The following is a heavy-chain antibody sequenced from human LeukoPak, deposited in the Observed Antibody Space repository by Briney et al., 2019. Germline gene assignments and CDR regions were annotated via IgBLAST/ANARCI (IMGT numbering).Heavy chain of an antibody. CDR1: GGSISSSSYY. J-gene: IGHJ6*03. Sequence: PSETLSLTCTVSGGSISSSSYYWGWIRQPPGKGLEWIGSIYYSGSTYYNPSLKSRITISVDTSENQFSLKLSSVTAADTAVYFCARQFKGRPRAVAGSGPVLYFHYMDVWGEGSTVTISS. CDR2: IYYSGST. D-gene: IGHD6-19*01. CDR3: ARQFKGRPRAVAGSGPVLYFHYMDV. V-gene: IGHV4-39*01.